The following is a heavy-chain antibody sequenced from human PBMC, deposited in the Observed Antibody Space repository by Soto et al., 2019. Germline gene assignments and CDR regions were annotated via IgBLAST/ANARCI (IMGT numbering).Heavy chain of an antibody. D-gene: IGHD6-19*01. V-gene: IGHV3-13*01. J-gene: IGHJ6*02. Sequence: EVQLVESGGGLVQPGGSLRLSCAASGFTFSSYDMHWVRQATGKGLEWVSAISTAGDTYYPGSVKGRFTISRENAKNSLYLQMNSLRAGDTAVYYCARDFMDSNGWHGPGPVWGQGTTVTVSS. CDR1: GFTFSSYD. CDR2: ISTAGDT. CDR3: ARDFMDSNGWHGPGPV.